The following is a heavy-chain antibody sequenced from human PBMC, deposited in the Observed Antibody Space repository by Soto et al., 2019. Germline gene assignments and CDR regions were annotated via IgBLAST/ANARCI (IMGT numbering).Heavy chain of an antibody. V-gene: IGHV4-30-4*01. Sequence: SETLSLTCTVSGGSISSGDYYWSWIRQPPGKGLEWIGYIYYSGSTYCDPSLKSRVTISVDTSKNQFSLKLSSVTAADTAVYYCARDRIAAANWFDPWGQGTLVTVS. J-gene: IGHJ5*02. D-gene: IGHD6-13*01. CDR3: ARDRIAAANWFDP. CDR2: IYYSGST. CDR1: GGSISSGDYY.